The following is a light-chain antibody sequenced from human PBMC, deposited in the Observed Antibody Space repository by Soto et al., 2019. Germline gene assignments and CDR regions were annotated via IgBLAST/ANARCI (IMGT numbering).Light chain of an antibody. CDR1: QSVSSR. Sequence: EVVLTQSPGTLSLSPGERATLSCRASQSVSSRLAWYQHKSGQAPRLLISGASSRATGIPDRFSGSGSGTDFTLIISRLEPEDFAIYYCQQYVSQPITFGQGTRLEIK. CDR3: QQYVSQPIT. J-gene: IGKJ5*01. CDR2: GAS. V-gene: IGKV3-20*01.